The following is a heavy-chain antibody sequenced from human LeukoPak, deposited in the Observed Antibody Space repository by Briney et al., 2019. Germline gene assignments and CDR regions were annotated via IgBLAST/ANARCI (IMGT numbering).Heavy chain of an antibody. CDR3: ARDARDGYGGNPFDY. V-gene: IGHV3-30*02. CDR2: IRYDGSDT. Sequence: PGGSLRLSCAASGFTFSNYGFHWVRQGPGKGLEWVAFIRYDGSDTSYADSVKGRFTFSRDNSKNTLYLQMNSLRAEDTAVYYCARDARDGYGGNPFDYWGQGTLVTVSS. CDR1: GFTFSNYG. J-gene: IGHJ4*02. D-gene: IGHD4-23*01.